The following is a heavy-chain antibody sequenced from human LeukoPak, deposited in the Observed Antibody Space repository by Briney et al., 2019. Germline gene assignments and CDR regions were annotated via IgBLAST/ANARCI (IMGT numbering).Heavy chain of an antibody. J-gene: IGHJ6*03. D-gene: IGHD4-11*01. CDR3: ARGTTKSYYYYYYMDV. CDR2: IYYSGST. V-gene: IGHV4-59*12. CDR1: GGSISSYY. Sequence: PSETLSLTCTVSGGSISSYYWSWIRQPPGKGLEWIGYIYYSGSTNYNPSLKSRVTLSVDTSKNQFSLKLSSVTAADTAVFYCARGTTKSYYYYYYMDVWGKGTTVTISS.